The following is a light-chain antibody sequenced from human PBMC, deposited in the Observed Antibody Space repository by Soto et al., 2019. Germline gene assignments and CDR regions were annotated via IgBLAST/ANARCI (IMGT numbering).Light chain of an antibody. V-gene: IGLV4-69*01. CDR2: LNPDGTH. CDR1: TRHRSYA. CDR3: QTWGTAMVV. J-gene: IGLJ2*01. Sequence: QAVLTQSPSASASLGASVKLTCTLSTRHRSYAIAWHQHQPEKGPRFLMTLNPDGTHRKGDGIPDRFSGSSSGAERYLTISSLQSEDEADYYCQTWGTAMVVFGGGTKLTVL.